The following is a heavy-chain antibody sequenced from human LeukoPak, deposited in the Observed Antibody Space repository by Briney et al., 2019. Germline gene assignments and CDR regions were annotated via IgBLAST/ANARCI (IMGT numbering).Heavy chain of an antibody. D-gene: IGHD1-26*01. J-gene: IGHJ4*02. CDR2: ISSSSSYI. CDR3: ARSGATYFDY. Sequence: GGSLRLSCAASGFTFSSYSMNWVRQAPGKGLEWVSSISSSSSYICYADSVKGRFTISRDNAKNSLYLQMNSLRAEDTAVYYCARSGATYFDYWGQGTLVTVSS. CDR1: GFTFSSYS. V-gene: IGHV3-21*01.